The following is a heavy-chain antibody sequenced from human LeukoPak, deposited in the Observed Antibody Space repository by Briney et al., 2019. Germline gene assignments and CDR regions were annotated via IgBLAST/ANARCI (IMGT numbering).Heavy chain of an antibody. D-gene: IGHD1/OR15-1a*01. J-gene: IGHJ3*02. Sequence: PGGSLRLSCAASGFTFRSFEMNWVRQAPGQGLEWVSYISSSGSSKYYADSVRGRFTISRDNTKNSLSLQMNSLRAEDTAVYYCARLFYNGFDIWGQGTMVTVSS. V-gene: IGHV3-48*03. CDR3: ARLFYNGFDI. CDR2: ISSSGSSK. CDR1: GFTFRSFE.